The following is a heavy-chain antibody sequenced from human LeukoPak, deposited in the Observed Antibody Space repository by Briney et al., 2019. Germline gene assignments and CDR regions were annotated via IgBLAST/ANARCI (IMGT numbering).Heavy chain of an antibody. J-gene: IGHJ5*02. CDR3: ARDGANILTGYSSGNWFDP. Sequence: ASVKVSCKASGYTFTSYYMHWVRQAPGQGLEWMGIINPSGGSTSYAQKFQGRVTMTRDTSTSTVYMELSSLRSEDTAVYYCARDGANILTGYSSGNWFDPWGQGTLVTVSS. D-gene: IGHD3-9*01. CDR2: INPSGGST. CDR1: GYTFTSYY. V-gene: IGHV1-46*01.